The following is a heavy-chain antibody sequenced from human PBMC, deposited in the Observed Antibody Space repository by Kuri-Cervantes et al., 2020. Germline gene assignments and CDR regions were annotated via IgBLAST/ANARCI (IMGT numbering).Heavy chain of an antibody. CDR2: ISYDGSNK. V-gene: IGHV3-30*03. CDR1: GFTFSSYG. J-gene: IGHJ3*02. Sequence: GGSLRLSCAASGFTFSSYGMHWVRQAPGKGLEWVAVISYDGSNKYYADSVKGRFTISRDNSKNTLFLQMNSLRADDTAVYYCYGSGYDDAFDIWGQGTMVTVSS. CDR3: YGSGYDDAFDI. D-gene: IGHD5-12*01.